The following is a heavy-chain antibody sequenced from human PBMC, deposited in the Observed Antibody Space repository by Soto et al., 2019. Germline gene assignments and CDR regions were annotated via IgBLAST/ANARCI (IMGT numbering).Heavy chain of an antibody. CDR1: GYTFTTYG. CDR3: ARVQYDSSGCSTFDI. Sequence: SVKVSCKASGYTFTTYGLTWVRQAPGQGLEWMGWISANNGNTNYAQNLQGRVTMTTDTSTSTAYMELRSLRSDDTAVYYCARVQYDSSGCSTFDIWGQGTMVTVSS. J-gene: IGHJ3*02. CDR2: ISANNGNT. D-gene: IGHD3-22*01. V-gene: IGHV1-18*01.